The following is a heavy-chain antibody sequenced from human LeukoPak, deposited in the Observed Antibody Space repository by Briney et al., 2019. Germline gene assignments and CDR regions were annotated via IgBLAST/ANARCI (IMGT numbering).Heavy chain of an antibody. Sequence: GGSLRLSCAASGFTFSSYSMNWVRQAPGKGLEWVSSISSSSSYIYYADSVKGRFTISRDNAKNSLYLQMNGLRAEDTAVYYCARDNKDYDYVWGSYRATTKNDYWGQGTLVTVSS. D-gene: IGHD3-16*02. V-gene: IGHV3-21*01. J-gene: IGHJ4*02. CDR2: ISSSSSYI. CDR1: GFTFSSYS. CDR3: ARDNKDYDYVWGSYRATTKNDY.